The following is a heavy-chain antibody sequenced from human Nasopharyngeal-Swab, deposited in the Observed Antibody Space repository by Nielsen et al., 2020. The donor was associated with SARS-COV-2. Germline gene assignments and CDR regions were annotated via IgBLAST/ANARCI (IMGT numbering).Heavy chain of an antibody. CDR2: IYYSGST. Sequence: WIRQPPGKGLEWIGSIYYSGSTYYNPSLKSRVTISVDTSKNQFSLKLSSVTAADTAVYYRARRPPGIGTCAFDIWDQGTMVTVSS. CDR3: ARRPPGIGTCAFDI. J-gene: IGHJ3*02. V-gene: IGHV4-39*01. D-gene: IGHD3-10*01.